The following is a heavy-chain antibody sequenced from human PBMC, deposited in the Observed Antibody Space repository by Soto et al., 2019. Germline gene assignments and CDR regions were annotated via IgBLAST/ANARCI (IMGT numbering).Heavy chain of an antibody. CDR3: ARAVRHRIPAYDFWSGYSSSWFDP. V-gene: IGHV4-34*01. J-gene: IGHJ5*02. CDR2: INHRLST. Sequence: YATLSLTRAGYCGSLSGYYWSWSRQPPGKGGDCIGEINHRLSTNYNPSLKSRVTISVDTSKNQFSLKLRSVTAADTAVYYCARAVRHRIPAYDFWSGYSSSWFDPWGQGTLVTVSS. D-gene: IGHD3-3*01. CDR1: CGSLSGYY.